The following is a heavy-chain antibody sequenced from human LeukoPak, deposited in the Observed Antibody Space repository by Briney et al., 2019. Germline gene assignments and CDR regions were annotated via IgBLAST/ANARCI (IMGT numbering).Heavy chain of an antibody. J-gene: IGHJ4*02. CDR3: AKEVKAVAGTNFDY. V-gene: IGHV3-23*01. CDR1: GFSFSSCA. D-gene: IGHD6-19*01. CDR2: ISSSGAGT. Sequence: GGSLRLSCAASGFSFSSCAMSWVRQAPGSGLEWVSAISSSGAGTPYADSVRGRFTISRDNSKNTLYLQMSSLRAEDTAVYYCAKEVKAVAGTNFDYWGQGTLVTVSS.